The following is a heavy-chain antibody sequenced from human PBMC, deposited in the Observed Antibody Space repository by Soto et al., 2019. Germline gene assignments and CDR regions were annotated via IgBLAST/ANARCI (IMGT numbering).Heavy chain of an antibody. CDR2: IIPIFGTA. D-gene: IGHD3-3*01. CDR1: GGTFSSYA. V-gene: IGHV1-69*01. Sequence: QVQLVQSGAEVKKPGSSVKVSCKASGGTFSSYAISWVRQAPGQGLEWMGGIIPIFGTANYAQKFQGRVTITADESTSTAYMELSSLRSEDTAVYYCAGDFWSGYTYYYYYGMDVWGQGTTVTVSS. CDR3: AGDFWSGYTYYYYYGMDV. J-gene: IGHJ6*02.